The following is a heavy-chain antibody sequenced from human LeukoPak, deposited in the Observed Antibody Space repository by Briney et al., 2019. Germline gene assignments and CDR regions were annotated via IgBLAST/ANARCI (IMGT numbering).Heavy chain of an antibody. J-gene: IGHJ6*02. Sequence: ASVKVSCTTSGYIFINFYMHWVRQAPGQGLEWMGIINPSGGSTSYAQKLQGRVTMTRDTSTSTVYMEPSSLRSEDTAVYYCARAPGGSYDPYYYGMDVWGQGTTVTVSS. V-gene: IGHV1-46*01. CDR3: ARAPGGSYDPYYYGMDV. D-gene: IGHD5-18*01. CDR1: GYIFINFY. CDR2: INPSGGST.